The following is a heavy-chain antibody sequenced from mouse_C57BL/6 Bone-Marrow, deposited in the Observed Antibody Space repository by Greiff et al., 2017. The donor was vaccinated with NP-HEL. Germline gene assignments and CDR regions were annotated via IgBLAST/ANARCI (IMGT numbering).Heavy chain of an antibody. CDR1: GYAFSSSW. CDR2: IYPGDGDT. J-gene: IGHJ2*01. V-gene: IGHV1-82*01. D-gene: IGHD1-1*01. CDR3: ARAGTDYGSSYLYYFDY. Sequence: QVQLKESGPELVKPGASVKISCKASGYAFSSSWMNWVKQRPGKGLEWIGRIYPGDGDTTYNGKFKGQATLTADKSSSTAYMQLSSLTSEDSAVYFCARAGTDYGSSYLYYFDYWGQGTTLTVSS.